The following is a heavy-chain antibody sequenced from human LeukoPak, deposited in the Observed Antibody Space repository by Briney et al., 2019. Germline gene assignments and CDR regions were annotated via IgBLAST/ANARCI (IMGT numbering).Heavy chain of an antibody. CDR2: IIPIFGTA. Sequence: SVKVPSKASGYTFTSYYMHWVRQAPGQGLEWMGGIIPIFGTANYAQKFQGRVTITADESTSTAYMELSSLRSEDTAVYYCARGCSGGSCYGFDNWFDPWGQGTLVTVSS. D-gene: IGHD2-15*01. CDR1: GYTFTSYY. CDR3: ARGCSGGSCYGFDNWFDP. V-gene: IGHV1-69*13. J-gene: IGHJ5*02.